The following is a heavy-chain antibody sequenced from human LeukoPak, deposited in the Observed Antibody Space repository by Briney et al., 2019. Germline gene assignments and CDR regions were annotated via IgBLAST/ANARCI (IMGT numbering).Heavy chain of an antibody. J-gene: IGHJ3*02. CDR1: GYTLTAYY. V-gene: IGHV1-2*04. D-gene: IGHD3-10*01. CDR3: ASGARPYAFDI. Sequence: ASVKVSCKASGYTLTAYYMHWVRQAPGQGLEWMGWINPNRGGTNYAQKFQGWVTMTRDTSINTAYMELGRLKSGDTAVYCCASGARPYAFDIWGQGTMVTVSS. CDR2: INPNRGGT.